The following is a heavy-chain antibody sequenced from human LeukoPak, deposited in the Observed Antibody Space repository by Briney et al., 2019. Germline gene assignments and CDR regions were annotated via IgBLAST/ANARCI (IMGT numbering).Heavy chain of an antibody. D-gene: IGHD3-22*01. CDR2: IIPIFGTA. CDR3: AREVYYYDSSGYPVGASDY. J-gene: IGHJ4*02. CDR1: GGTFSSYA. Sequence: SVKVSCKASGGTFSSYAISWVRQAPGQGLEWMGGIIPIFGTANYAQRFQGRVTITADESTSTAYMELSSLRSEDTAVYYCAREVYYYDSSGYPVGASDYWGQGTLVTVSS. V-gene: IGHV1-69*13.